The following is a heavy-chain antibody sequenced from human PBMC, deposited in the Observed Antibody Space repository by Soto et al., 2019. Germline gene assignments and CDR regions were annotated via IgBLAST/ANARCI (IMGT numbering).Heavy chain of an antibody. CDR1: GGSFSDYS. CDR2: INDSGST. CDR3: ARGRRGYYYYYGMDV. D-gene: IGHD6-25*01. V-gene: IGHV4-34*01. Sequence: SETLSLTCAVYGGSFSDYSWTWIRQPPGKGLEWIGEINDSGSTNYTPSLERRVTISRDTSKNRFSLKLSSVTAADTAVYYCARGRRGYYYYYGMDVWGQGTTVTVSS. J-gene: IGHJ6*02.